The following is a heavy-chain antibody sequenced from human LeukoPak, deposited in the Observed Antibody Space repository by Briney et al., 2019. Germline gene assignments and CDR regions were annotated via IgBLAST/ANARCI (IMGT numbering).Heavy chain of an antibody. CDR3: ARDVRYLGQGDFDY. V-gene: IGHV1-18*01. Sequence: ASVKVSCKASGYTFTSYGISWVRQAPGQGLEWMGWISAYNGNTNYAQKLQGRVTMTTDTSTSTAYMELRSLRSDDTAVYYCARDVRYLGQGDFDYWGQGTLVTVSS. CDR1: GYTFTSYG. J-gene: IGHJ4*02. CDR2: ISAYNGNT. D-gene: IGHD3-9*01.